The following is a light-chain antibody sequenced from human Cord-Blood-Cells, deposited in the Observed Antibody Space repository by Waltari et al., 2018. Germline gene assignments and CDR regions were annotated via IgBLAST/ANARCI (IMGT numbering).Light chain of an antibody. CDR2: KAS. CDR1: QSISSW. J-gene: IGKJ4*01. CDR3: QQYNSYSPLT. Sequence: DIQMTQSPSTLSASVGDRVTITCRASQSISSWLAWYQQKPGKAPKLLIYKASSLESGVASRFSGSGSGKEFTLTISSLQPDDFATYYCQQYNSYSPLTFGGGTKVEIK. V-gene: IGKV1-5*03.